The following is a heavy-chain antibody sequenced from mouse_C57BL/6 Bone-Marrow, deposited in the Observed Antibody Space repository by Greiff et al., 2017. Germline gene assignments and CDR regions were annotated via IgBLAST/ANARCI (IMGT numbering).Heavy chain of an antibody. V-gene: IGHV8-8*01. J-gene: IGHJ3*01. Sequence: QVQLKESGPGILQPSQTLSLTCSFSGFSLSTFGMGVGWIRQPSGKGLEWLAHIWWDDDKYYNPALKSRLTISKDTSKNQVFLKIANVDTADTATYYCARIEGLYYVSSYQFAYWGQGTLVTVSA. CDR3: ARIEGLYYVSSYQFAY. D-gene: IGHD1-1*01. CDR2: IWWDDDK. CDR1: GFSLSTFGMG.